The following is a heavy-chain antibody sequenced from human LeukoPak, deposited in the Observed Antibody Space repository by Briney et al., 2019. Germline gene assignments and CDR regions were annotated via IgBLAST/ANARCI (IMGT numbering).Heavy chain of an antibody. Sequence: SENLSLTCAVYGGSFSGYYWGWIRRPPGKGLEWIGEINHSGSTNYNPSLKSRVTISVDTSKNQVSLKLGSVTAADTAVYYCARPYRPYDSSGYYYGFDYWGQGTLVTVSS. CDR3: ARPYRPYDSSGYYYGFDY. CDR2: INHSGST. CDR1: GGSFSGYY. J-gene: IGHJ4*02. D-gene: IGHD3-22*01. V-gene: IGHV4-34*01.